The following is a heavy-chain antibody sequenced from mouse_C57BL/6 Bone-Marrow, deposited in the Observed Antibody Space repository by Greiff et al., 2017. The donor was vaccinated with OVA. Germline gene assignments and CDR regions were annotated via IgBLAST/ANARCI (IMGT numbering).Heavy chain of an antibody. CDR2: IDPETGGT. D-gene: IGHD1-2*01. CDR1: GYTFTDYE. CDR3: ARDSGYYWYFDV. Sequence: QVQLQQSGAELVRPGASVTLSCKASGYTFTDYEMHWVKQTPVHGLEWIRAIDPETGGTAYNQKFKGKAILTADKSSSTAYMQLSSLKSEDSAVYYCARDSGYYWYFDVWGTGTTVTVSS. V-gene: IGHV1-15*01. J-gene: IGHJ1*03.